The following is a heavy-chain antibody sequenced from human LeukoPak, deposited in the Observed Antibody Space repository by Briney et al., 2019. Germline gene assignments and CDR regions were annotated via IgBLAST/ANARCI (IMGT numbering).Heavy chain of an antibody. D-gene: IGHD1-26*01. CDR2: IYHSGNT. J-gene: IGHJ4*02. CDR3: ARGRGGSGDRVIFDI. CDR1: GHSIRSGSY. Sequence: SETPSLTCDVSGHSIRSGSYWGWIWQPPGNGLEWIGSIYHSGNTDYNSSLKSRLIISVDTSKNQISLKLSSVAAADTAIYYCARGRGGSGDRVIFDIWGQGTLVTISS. V-gene: IGHV4-38-2*01.